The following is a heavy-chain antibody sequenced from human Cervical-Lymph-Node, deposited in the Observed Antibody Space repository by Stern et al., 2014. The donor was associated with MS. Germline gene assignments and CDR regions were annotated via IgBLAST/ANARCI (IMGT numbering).Heavy chain of an antibody. CDR2: INPNNGDT. V-gene: IGHV1-2*04. CDR1: GYTFTAYY. J-gene: IGHJ4*02. D-gene: IGHD4-17*01. Sequence: VQLLQSGAEVKKPGASVSVSCKASGYTFTAYYLHWVRQAPGHGLAWMGWINPNNGDTKYAQNFQGWVTMTRDTSISTAYMDLSSLTSDDTAIYYCARDLGTVTTPGDYWGQGTLVTVSS. CDR3: ARDLGTVTTPGDY.